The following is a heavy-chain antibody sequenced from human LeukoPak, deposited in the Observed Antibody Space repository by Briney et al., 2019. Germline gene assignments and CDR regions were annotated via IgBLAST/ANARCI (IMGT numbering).Heavy chain of an antibody. CDR1: GGTISRYY. J-gene: IGHJ4*02. Sequence: SETLSLTCTVSGGTISRYYWSWIRQPPGKGLEWIGYIYYSGTTNYNPSLKSRVTISVDTSKNQFSLKLSSVTAADTAVYYCARGSRGFDYWGQGTLVTVSS. CDR2: IYYSGTT. V-gene: IGHV4-59*01. CDR3: ARGSRGFDY.